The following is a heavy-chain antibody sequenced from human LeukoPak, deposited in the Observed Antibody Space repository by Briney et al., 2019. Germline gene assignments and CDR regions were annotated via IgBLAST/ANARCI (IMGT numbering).Heavy chain of an antibody. Sequence: PSETLSLTCTVSGTSISSGAYSWSWVRQHPGKGLEWIAYIYYSGNTYYNPSLKRRVTISVDTSKNQFSLTLSSVTAADTAVYYCARGPQYCSDGSCYSYAFDIWGQGTMVTVSS. V-gene: IGHV4-31*03. J-gene: IGHJ3*02. CDR1: GTSISSGAYS. D-gene: IGHD2-15*01. CDR3: ARGPQYCSDGSCYSYAFDI. CDR2: IYYSGNT.